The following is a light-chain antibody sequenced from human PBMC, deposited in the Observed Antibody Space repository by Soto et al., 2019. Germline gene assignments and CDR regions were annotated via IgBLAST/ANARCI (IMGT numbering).Light chain of an antibody. V-gene: IGKV1-39*01. J-gene: IGKJ2*01. CDR1: QSISNY. Sequence: DIQMTQSPSSLSASVGDRVTITCRASQSISNYLNWYQQKPGKAPKFLIYAASSLQSGVPSRFSGSGSGTDFTLTISSLQPEYFASYYCQQTYSTPYTFGQGTKLEIK. CDR3: QQTYSTPYT. CDR2: AAS.